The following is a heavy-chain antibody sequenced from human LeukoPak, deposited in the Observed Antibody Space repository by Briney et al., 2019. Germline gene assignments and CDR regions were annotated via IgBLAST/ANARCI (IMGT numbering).Heavy chain of an antibody. CDR3: ARDCRGSGGSCCFDY. J-gene: IGHJ4*02. CDR2: MNPNSGNK. D-gene: IGHD2-15*01. V-gene: IGHV1-8*03. Sequence: GASVKVSCKASGYTFPSYDINWVRQPTGHGLERMGWMNPNSGNKGYAQKFPDGSPITRTTPISTAYMALSSLRSEETAVYYCARDCRGSGGSCCFDYWGQGTLVTVSS. CDR1: GYTFPSYD.